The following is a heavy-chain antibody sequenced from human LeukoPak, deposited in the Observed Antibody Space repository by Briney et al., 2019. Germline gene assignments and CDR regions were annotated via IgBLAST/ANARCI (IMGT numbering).Heavy chain of an antibody. CDR2: IRWNSGSI. J-gene: IGHJ4*02. D-gene: IGHD3-22*01. Sequence: PGGSLRLSCAASGFTFDDYAMHWVRQAPGKGLEWVSGIRWNSGSIVYADSVKGRFTISRDNAKNSLYLQMNSLRAEDTALYYCAKDMSNNYYDSSLFDYWGQGTLVTVSS. CDR3: AKDMSNNYYDSSLFDY. CDR1: GFTFDDYA. V-gene: IGHV3-9*01.